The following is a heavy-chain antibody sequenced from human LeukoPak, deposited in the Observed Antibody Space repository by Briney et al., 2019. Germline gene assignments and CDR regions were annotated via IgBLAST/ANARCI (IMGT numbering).Heavy chain of an antibody. CDR2: IYSGGST. CDR1: GFTVSNSY. J-gene: IGHJ4*02. D-gene: IGHD3-22*01. CDR3: AKGDITMIPD. Sequence: GGSLRLSCAASGFTVSNSYMSWVRQAPGKGLEWVSVIYSGGSTYYADSVKGRFTISRDNSKNTLYLQMNSLRTEDTAVYYCAKGDITMIPDWGQGTLVTVSS. V-gene: IGHV3-53*01.